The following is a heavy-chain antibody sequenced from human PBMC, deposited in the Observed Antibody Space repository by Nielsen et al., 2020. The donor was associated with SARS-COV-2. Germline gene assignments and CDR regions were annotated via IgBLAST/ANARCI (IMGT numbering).Heavy chain of an antibody. CDR2: ISWNSGSI. D-gene: IGHD4-17*01. J-gene: IGHJ4*02. Sequence: GGSLRLSCAASGFTFDDYAMHWVRQAPGKGLEWVSGISWNSGSIGYADSVKGRFTISRDNAKNSLYLQMNSLRAEDTALCYCAKDIRGSMTTVTTGFDYWGQGTLVTVSS. CDR3: AKDIRGSMTTVTTGFDY. V-gene: IGHV3-9*01. CDR1: GFTFDDYA.